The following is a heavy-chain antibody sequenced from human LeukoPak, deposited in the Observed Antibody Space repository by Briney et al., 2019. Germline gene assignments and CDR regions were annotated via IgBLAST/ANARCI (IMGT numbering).Heavy chain of an antibody. CDR1: GGSISSSSYY. Sequence: SETLSLTCTVSGGSISSSSYYWGWLRQPPGKGLEWIGSIYYSGSTYYNPSLKSRVTISVDTSKNQFSLKLSSVTAADTAVYYCARHNPTAVWFDPWGQGTLVTVSS. CDR2: IYYSGST. J-gene: IGHJ5*02. CDR3: ARHNPTAVWFDP. D-gene: IGHD4-11*01. V-gene: IGHV4-39*01.